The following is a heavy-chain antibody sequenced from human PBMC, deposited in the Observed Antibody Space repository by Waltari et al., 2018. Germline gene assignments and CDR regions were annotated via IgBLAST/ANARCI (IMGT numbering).Heavy chain of an antibody. V-gene: IGHV4-39*01. J-gene: IGHJ5*02. CDR1: GGSLGNNYYY. D-gene: IGHD3-10*01. CDR2: IYYTGST. CDR3: ASDLMIRGPRKWFDP. Sequence: QLQLQESGPGLVKPSETLSLTCSVSGGSLGNNYYYWGWIRQTPRKGLEWIGSIYYTGSTYYNPSLKSRVTLSRDTSKNQFSLRLNSVTAADTAVYYCASDLMIRGPRKWFDPWGQGTLVTVSS.